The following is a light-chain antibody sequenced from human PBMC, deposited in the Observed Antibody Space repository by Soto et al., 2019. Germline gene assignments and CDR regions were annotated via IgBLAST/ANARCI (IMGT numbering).Light chain of an antibody. J-gene: IGKJ5*01. CDR1: QTVSSY. CDR3: QQRSNWPSIT. V-gene: IGKV3-11*01. CDR2: DAS. Sequence: IVLTQCPATLALSAGGRATLSCRSGQTVSSYLLWTHQNPAQAPRLLLYDASNRATGIPARFSGSGSGTDFTLTINSLEPEDFAVYYCQQRSNWPSITFGHGTRLEIK.